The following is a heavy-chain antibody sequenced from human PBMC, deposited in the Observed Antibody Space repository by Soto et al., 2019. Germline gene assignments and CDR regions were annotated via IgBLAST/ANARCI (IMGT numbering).Heavy chain of an antibody. CDR2: IYPGDSDT. CDR3: ARSTGNWFDP. Sequence: PGASLKISCKGSCYRFINYWIGCVPQMPGKGLEWMGIIYPGDSDTRYSPSFQGQVTISADKSISTAYLQWSSLKASDTAMYYCARSTGNWFDPWGQGTLVTVSS. J-gene: IGHJ5*02. CDR1: CYRFINYW. D-gene: IGHD4-4*01. V-gene: IGHV5-51*01.